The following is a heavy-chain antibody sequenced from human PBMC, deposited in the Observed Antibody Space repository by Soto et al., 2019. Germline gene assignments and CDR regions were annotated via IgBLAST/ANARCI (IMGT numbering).Heavy chain of an antibody. CDR1: GFTFSSYW. D-gene: IGHD6-19*01. CDR3: AREDGQWLVRHFDY. Sequence: GGSLRLSCAASGFTFSSYWMHWVRQAPGKGLVWVSRINSDGSSTSYADSVKGRFTISRDNAKNTLYLQMNSLRAEDTAVYYCAREDGQWLVRHFDYWGQGTLVTVSS. CDR2: INSDGSST. V-gene: IGHV3-74*01. J-gene: IGHJ4*02.